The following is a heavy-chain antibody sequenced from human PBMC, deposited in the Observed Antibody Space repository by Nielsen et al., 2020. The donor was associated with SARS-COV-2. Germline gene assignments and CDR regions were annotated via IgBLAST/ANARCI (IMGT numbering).Heavy chain of an antibody. CDR2: ISGSGGTT. CDR1: GVTFSTYA. Sequence: GESLKISCAASGVTFSTYAMTWVRQAPGKGLEWVSSISGSGGTTYYADSVKGRFTISRDNFKNTVSLQMNSLRAEDTAVYYCAKGLYYFDYWGQGTLVTVSA. CDR3: AKGLYYFDY. J-gene: IGHJ4*02. V-gene: IGHV3-23*01. D-gene: IGHD2-8*01.